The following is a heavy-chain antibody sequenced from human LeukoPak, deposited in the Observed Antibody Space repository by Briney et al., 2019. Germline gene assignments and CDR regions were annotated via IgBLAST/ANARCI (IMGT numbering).Heavy chain of an antibody. CDR2: ISWNSGSI. Sequence: GGSLRLSCAASGFTFDDYAMHWVRQAPGKGLEWVSGISWNSGSIGYADSVKGRFTISRDNAKNSLYLQMNSLRAEDTALYYCVKSGSYPYYFDYWGQGTLVTVSS. J-gene: IGHJ4*02. CDR3: VKSGSYPYYFDY. D-gene: IGHD3-10*01. V-gene: IGHV3-9*01. CDR1: GFTFDDYA.